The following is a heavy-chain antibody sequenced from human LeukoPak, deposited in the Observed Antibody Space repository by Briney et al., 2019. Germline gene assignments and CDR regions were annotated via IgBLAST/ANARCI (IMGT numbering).Heavy chain of an antibody. CDR3: ARAGPPDYCSSTSCHIGF. CDR2: INHGGST. J-gene: IGHJ4*02. Sequence: SETLSLTCAVYGGSFSGYYWSWIRQSPGKGLEWIGDINHGGSTNYNPSLKSRVTISVDTSKNQFSLMLSSVTAADTAVYYCARAGPPDYCSSTSCHIGFWGQGTLVTVSS. D-gene: IGHD2-2*02. V-gene: IGHV4-34*01. CDR1: GGSFSGYY.